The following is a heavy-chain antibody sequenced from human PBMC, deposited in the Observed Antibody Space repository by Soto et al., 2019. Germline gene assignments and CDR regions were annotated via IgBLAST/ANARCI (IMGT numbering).Heavy chain of an antibody. CDR2: IYSGGST. D-gene: IGHD2-8*02. V-gene: IGHV3-53*01. CDR1: GFTVSSNY. Sequence: EVQLVESGGGLIQPGGSLRLSCAASGFTVSSNYMSWVRQAPGKGLEWVSVIYSGGSTYYADSVKGRFTISRDNSKNTLYLQMTSLRAEDTAVYYCARASWSPQGMDVWGQGTTVTVSS. J-gene: IGHJ6*02. CDR3: ARASWSPQGMDV.